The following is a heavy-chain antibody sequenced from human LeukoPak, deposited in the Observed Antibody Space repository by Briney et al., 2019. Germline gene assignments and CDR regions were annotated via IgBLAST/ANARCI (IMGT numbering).Heavy chain of an antibody. CDR1: GFTFSDYY. CDR2: ISNSGSTI. Sequence: PGGSLRLSCAASGFTFSDYYMSWIRQAPGKGLEWVSYISNSGSTIYYADSVKGRFTVSRDNAKNSLYLQMNSLRAEDTAVYYCARLPYYDSSGYPYYFDYWGQGTLVTVSS. CDR3: ARLPYYDSSGYPYYFDY. J-gene: IGHJ4*02. D-gene: IGHD3-22*01. V-gene: IGHV3-11*01.